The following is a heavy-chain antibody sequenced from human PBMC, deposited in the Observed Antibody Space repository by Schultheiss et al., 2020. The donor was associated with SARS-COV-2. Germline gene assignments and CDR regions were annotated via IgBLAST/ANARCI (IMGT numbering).Heavy chain of an antibody. CDR2: IYYSGST. D-gene: IGHD2-2*01. CDR3: ARRPAAVGGGWFDP. CDR1: GGSISSGDYY. J-gene: IGHJ5*02. Sequence: SQTLSLTCTVSGGSISSGDYYWSWIRQPPGKGLEWIGYIYYSGSTNYNPSRKSRVTISVDTSKNQFSLKLSSVTAADTAVYYCARRPAAVGGGWFDPWGQGTLVTVSS. V-gene: IGHV4-61*08.